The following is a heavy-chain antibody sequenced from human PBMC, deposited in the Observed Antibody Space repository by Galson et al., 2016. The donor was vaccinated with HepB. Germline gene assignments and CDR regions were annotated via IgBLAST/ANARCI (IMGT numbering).Heavy chain of an antibody. CDR3: ARDRDSGGYYLDY. Sequence: SLRLSCAASGFNFITTWMHWVRQSPGKGLVWVSRINGDGRITYYADPVRGRFTVSRDNSKNTLFLQMNSLRADDTAVYYCARDRDSGGYYLDYWGRGTLVTVSS. CDR1: GFNFITTW. D-gene: IGHD2-15*01. CDR2: INGDGRIT. V-gene: IGHV3-74*01. J-gene: IGHJ4*02.